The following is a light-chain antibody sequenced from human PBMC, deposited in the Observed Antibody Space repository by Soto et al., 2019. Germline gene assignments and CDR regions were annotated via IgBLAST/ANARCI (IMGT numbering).Light chain of an antibody. CDR2: GNS. CDR3: QSYDSSLSGFYV. J-gene: IGLJ1*01. Sequence: QSALTQPPSVSGAPGQRVTISCTGSSSNIGAGYDVHWYQQLPGTAPKLLIYGNSNRPSGVPDRFSGSKSGTSASLAITGLQAEDKADYYCQSYDSSLSGFYVFGTGTKLTVL. V-gene: IGLV1-40*01. CDR1: SSNIGAGYD.